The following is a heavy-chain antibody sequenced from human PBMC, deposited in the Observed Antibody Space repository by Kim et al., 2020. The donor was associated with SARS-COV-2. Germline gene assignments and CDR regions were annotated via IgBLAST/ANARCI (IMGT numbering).Heavy chain of an antibody. D-gene: IGHD2-21*02. Sequence: SVKVSCKASGGTFSSYAISWVRQAPGQGLEWMGGIIPIFGTANYAQKFQGRVTITADESMSTAYMELSSLRSEDTAVYYCARIPTAYCGGDCYFDYWGQGTLVTVSS. V-gene: IGHV1-69*13. CDR3: ARIPTAYCGGDCYFDY. J-gene: IGHJ4*02. CDR2: IIPIFGTA. CDR1: GGTFSSYA.